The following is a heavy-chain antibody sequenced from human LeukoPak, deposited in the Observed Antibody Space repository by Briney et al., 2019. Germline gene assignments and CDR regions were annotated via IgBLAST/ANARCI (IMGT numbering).Heavy chain of an antibody. J-gene: IGHJ4*02. CDR1: GFTFSSYA. CDR2: ISYDGSNK. Sequence: GGSLRLSCAASGFTFSSYAMHWVRQAPGKGLEWVAVISYDGSNKYYADSVKGRFTISRDNSKNTVYLQMNSLRAEDTAVYYCARDIGPYCGGDCYSPPIYWGQGTLVTVSS. CDR3: ARDIGPYCGGDCYSPPIY. D-gene: IGHD2-21*02. V-gene: IGHV3-30-3*01.